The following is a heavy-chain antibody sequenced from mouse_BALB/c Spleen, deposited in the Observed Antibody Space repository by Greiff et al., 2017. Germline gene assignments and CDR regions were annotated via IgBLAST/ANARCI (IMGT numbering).Heavy chain of an antibody. CDR2: IYPGGGYT. CDR1: GYTFTNYW. D-gene: IGHD2-1*01. Sequence: QVQLQQSGAELVRPGTSVKISCKASGYTFTNYWLRWVKQRPGHGLEWIGDIYPGGGYTNYNEKFKGKATLTADTSSSTAYMQLRSLTSEDSAVYFCAREEDGNGDLYAMDYWGQGTSVTVSS. J-gene: IGHJ4*01. V-gene: IGHV1-63*02. CDR3: AREEDGNGDLYAMDY.